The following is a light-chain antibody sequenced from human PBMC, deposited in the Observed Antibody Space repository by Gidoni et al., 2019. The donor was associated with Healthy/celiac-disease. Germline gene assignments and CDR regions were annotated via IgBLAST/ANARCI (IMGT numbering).Light chain of an antibody. CDR3: QQYNSYSET. Sequence: DIQMTQSPSTLSASVGDRFTITCRASQSISSWLAWYQQNPGKAPKRLIYKASSLESGVPSRFSGSGSGTEFTLTISSLQPDDFATYYCQQYNSYSETFGQGTKVEIK. CDR1: QSISSW. V-gene: IGKV1-5*03. J-gene: IGKJ1*01. CDR2: KAS.